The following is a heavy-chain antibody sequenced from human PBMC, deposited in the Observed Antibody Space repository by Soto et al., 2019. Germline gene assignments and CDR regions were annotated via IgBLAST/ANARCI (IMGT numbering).Heavy chain of an antibody. CDR1: GGSFSGYY. Sequence: SETLSLTCAVYGGSFSGYYWSWIRQPPGKGLEWIGEINHSGSTNYNPSLKSRVTISVDTSTNTVYMELRSLRPEDTALYYCAKSLVFVDHAYMDVWGKGTTVTVSS. V-gene: IGHV4-34*01. CDR2: INHSGST. J-gene: IGHJ6*03. D-gene: IGHD2-21*01. CDR3: AKSLVFVDHAYMDV.